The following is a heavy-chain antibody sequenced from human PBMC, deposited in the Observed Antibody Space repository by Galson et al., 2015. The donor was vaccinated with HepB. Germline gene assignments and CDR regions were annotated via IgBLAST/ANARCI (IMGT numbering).Heavy chain of an antibody. V-gene: IGHV7-4-1*02. Sequence: SVKVSCKASGYTFTDYVVNWVGQAPGQGLEWMGWMNTNTGKPTYAPGFAGRVVFSLDTPVTTAYLQISSLETDDTAVYYCARSPLRFLDWLPYYDYYYMDVWGEGTTVTVSS. CDR1: GYTFTDYV. CDR3: ARSPLRFLDWLPYYDYYYMDV. J-gene: IGHJ6*03. CDR2: MNTNTGKP. D-gene: IGHD3-3*01.